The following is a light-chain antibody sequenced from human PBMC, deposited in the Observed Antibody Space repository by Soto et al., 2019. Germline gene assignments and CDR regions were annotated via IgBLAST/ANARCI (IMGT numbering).Light chain of an antibody. CDR1: SSDVGSYNL. CDR2: EGS. J-gene: IGLJ3*02. CDR3: CSYADEGV. V-gene: IGLV2-23*01. Sequence: QSALTQPASVSGSPGQSITISCTGTSSDVGSYNLVSWYQQHPGKAPKLMIYEGSKRPSGVSNRFSGSKSGNTASLTISGLQAEDEADSYCCSYADEGVFGGGTKLTVL.